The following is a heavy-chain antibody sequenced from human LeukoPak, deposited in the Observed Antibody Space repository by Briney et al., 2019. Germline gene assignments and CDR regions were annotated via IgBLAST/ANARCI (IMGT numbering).Heavy chain of an antibody. V-gene: IGHV3-23*01. CDR3: AKDLGYYDSSGYYYL. J-gene: IGHJ5*02. CDR2: ISGSGGST. CDR1: GFTFSSYA. Sequence: PGGSLRLPCAASGFTFSSYAMSWVRQPPGKGLEWVSAISGSGGSTYYADSVKGPFTISRDNSKNTLYLQMNSLRAEDTAVYYCAKDLGYYDSSGYYYLWGQGTLVTVSS. D-gene: IGHD3-22*01.